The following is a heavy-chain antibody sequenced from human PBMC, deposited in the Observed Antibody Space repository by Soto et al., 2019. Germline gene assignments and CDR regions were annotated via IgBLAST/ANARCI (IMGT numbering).Heavy chain of an antibody. CDR1: GGSISSGGYY. J-gene: IGHJ2*01. V-gene: IGHV4-31*03. CDR2: IDYSGST. Sequence: QVQLQESGPGLVKPSQTLSLTCTVSGGSISSGGYYWSWIRQHPGKGLAWIGYIDYSGSTYYNPSLKSRVTISVDTSKNQFSLKLSSVTAADTAVYYCATLRDGYNQKYWYFDLWGRGTMVTVSS. D-gene: IGHD5-12*01. CDR3: ATLRDGYNQKYWYFDL.